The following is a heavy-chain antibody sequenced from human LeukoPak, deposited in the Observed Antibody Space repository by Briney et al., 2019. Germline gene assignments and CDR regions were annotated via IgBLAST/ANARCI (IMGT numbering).Heavy chain of an antibody. CDR1: GYTFTSYA. V-gene: IGHV1-3*01. Sequence: ASVKVSCKASGYTFTSYAMHWVRLAPGQRLEWMGWINAGNGNTKYSQKFQGRVTITRDTSASTAYMELSSLRSEDTAVYYCARDLGSGWFDYWGQGTLVTVSS. CDR3: ARDLGSGWFDY. J-gene: IGHJ4*02. CDR2: INAGNGNT. D-gene: IGHD6-19*01.